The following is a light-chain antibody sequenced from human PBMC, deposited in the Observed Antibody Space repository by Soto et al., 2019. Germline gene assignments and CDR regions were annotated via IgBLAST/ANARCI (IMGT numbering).Light chain of an antibody. V-gene: IGKV3-11*01. CDR1: QSVSSY. CDR2: DAS. Sequence: EIVLTQSPATLSLSPGERATLSCRASQSVSSYLAWYQQKPGQAPRLLIYDASNRATGIPARFSGSGSGTDFSFTISSLEPEDFAVYYCQQRSNWPTFGGGTKVDIK. J-gene: IGKJ4*01. CDR3: QQRSNWPT.